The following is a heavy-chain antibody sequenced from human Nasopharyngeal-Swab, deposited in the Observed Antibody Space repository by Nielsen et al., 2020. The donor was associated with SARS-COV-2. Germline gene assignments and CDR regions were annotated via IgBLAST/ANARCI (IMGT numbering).Heavy chain of an antibody. Sequence: GESLKISCAASGFRFSPYWMTWVRQAPGKGLEWVANIKQDGSEKYYVDSVKGRFTVSRDNPKNLLYLQVNSLRAEDTAVYYCARQGVFVPAYFHQYYMDVWGKGTTVTVSS. V-gene: IGHV3-7*03. CDR2: IKQDGSEK. CDR1: GFRFSPYW. CDR3: ARQGVFVPAYFHQYYMDV. J-gene: IGHJ6*03. D-gene: IGHD3-16*02.